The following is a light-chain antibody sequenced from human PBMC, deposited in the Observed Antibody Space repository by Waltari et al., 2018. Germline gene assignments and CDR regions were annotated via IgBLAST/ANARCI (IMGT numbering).Light chain of an antibody. CDR2: GKN. V-gene: IGLV3-19*01. J-gene: IGLJ2*01. CDR1: SLRSYY. Sequence: SSELTQDPAVSVALGQTVRITCQGDSLRSYYASWYQQKPGQAPVLDISGKNNRPSGIPDRFSGSSSGNAASLTITGARAEDEADYYCNSRDSSGNHVVFGGGTKLTVL. CDR3: NSRDSSGNHVV.